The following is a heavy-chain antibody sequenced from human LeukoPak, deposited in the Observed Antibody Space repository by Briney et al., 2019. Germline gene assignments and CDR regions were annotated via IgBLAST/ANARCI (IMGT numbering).Heavy chain of an antibody. CDR1: GDSISGSSYY. J-gene: IGHJ3*02. Sequence: SSETLSLTCTVSGDSISGSSYYWCWIRQPPGKGLEWIGSIHYSGSTQYNPSLKSRLTTSIDTSKNQFSLKLSSVTAADTAVYYCARVVVVAAREGGNAFDIWGQGTMVTVSS. V-gene: IGHV4-39*01. CDR3: ARVVVVAAREGGNAFDI. D-gene: IGHD2-15*01. CDR2: IHYSGST.